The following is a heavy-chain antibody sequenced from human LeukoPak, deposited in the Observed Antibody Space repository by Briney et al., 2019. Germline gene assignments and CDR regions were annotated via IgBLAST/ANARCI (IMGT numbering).Heavy chain of an antibody. Sequence: GSLRLSCAASGFTFRTYAMHWVRQAPGKGLEYVSAISSNGGSTFYANSVKGRFTISRDNSKNTVYLQMGSLRPEDMAVYYCVTLGADYWGQGTLVTVSS. V-gene: IGHV3-64*01. D-gene: IGHD3-16*01. CDR1: GFTFRTYA. CDR3: VTLGADY. CDR2: ISSNGGST. J-gene: IGHJ4*02.